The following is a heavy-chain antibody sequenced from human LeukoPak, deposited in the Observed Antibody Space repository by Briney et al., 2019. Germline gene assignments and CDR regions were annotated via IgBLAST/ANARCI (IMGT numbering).Heavy chain of an antibody. D-gene: IGHD3-10*01. CDR1: GYTFTGYY. J-gene: IGHJ4*02. V-gene: IGHV1-2*02. Sequence: ASVKVSCKASGYTFTGYYIHWVRQAPGQGLEWMGWINPNSGGTNYAQKFQGRVTMTRDTSISTAYMDLSSLRSEDTAVYYCARGGRNYGSGSYHIDYWGQGTLVTVSS. CDR3: ARGGRNYGSGSYHIDY. CDR2: INPNSGGT.